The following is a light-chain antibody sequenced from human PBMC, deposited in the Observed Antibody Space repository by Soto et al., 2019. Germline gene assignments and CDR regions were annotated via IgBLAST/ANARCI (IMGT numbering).Light chain of an antibody. CDR3: SSYTNSNTRACV. V-gene: IGLV2-14*01. CDR1: SGDIGSYNR. J-gene: IGLJ1*01. Sequence: QSALTQPASVSGSPGQSITISCTGTSGDIGSYNRVSWYQQHPGKAPKLIIYEVTDRPSGVSNRFSGSKSGNTASLTISGLQAEDEAEYSCSSYTNSNTRACVFGTGTKLTVL. CDR2: EVT.